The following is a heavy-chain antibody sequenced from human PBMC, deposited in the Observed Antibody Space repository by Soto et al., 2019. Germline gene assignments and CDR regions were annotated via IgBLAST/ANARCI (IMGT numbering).Heavy chain of an antibody. CDR2: MSSNSGNT. D-gene: IGHD7-27*01. V-gene: IGHV1-8*01. Sequence: QVQLVQSGTEVKEPGASVKVSCKASGYTFTSYDINWVRQATGQGPEWMGWMSSNSGNTGYAQKFQGRVTTPRKTSISTAYMELSSLRSEDTAVYYCARGPPKWGFDYWGQGVLVTVSS. J-gene: IGHJ4*02. CDR3: ARGPPKWGFDY. CDR1: GYTFTSYD.